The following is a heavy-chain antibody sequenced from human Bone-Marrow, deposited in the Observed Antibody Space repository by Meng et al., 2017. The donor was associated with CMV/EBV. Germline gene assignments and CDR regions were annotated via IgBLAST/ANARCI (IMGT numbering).Heavy chain of an antibody. CDR1: GYSFTSYW. J-gene: IGHJ5*02. V-gene: IGHV5-51*01. CDR3: ARQNDFWSGSNWFDP. CDR2: IYPGDSDT. Sequence: GGSLRLSCKGSGYSFTSYWIGWLRQMPGKGLEWMGIIYPGDSDTRYSPSFQGQVTISADKSISTAYLQWSSLKASDTAMYYCARQNDFWSGSNWFDPWGQGTLVTVSS. D-gene: IGHD3-3*01.